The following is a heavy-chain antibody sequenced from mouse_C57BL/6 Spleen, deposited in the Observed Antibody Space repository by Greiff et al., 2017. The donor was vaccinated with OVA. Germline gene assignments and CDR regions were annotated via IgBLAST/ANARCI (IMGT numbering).Heavy chain of an antibody. J-gene: IGHJ3*01. Sequence: QVQLQQPGPELVRPGSSVKLSCKASGYTFTSYWMHWVKQRPIQGLEWIGNIYPSDSGTHYNQKFKDKATLTVDKSSSTAYMQLSSLTSEDSAVYSGARGHEYGNSLLFAYWGQGTMVTVSA. D-gene: IGHD1-1*01. V-gene: IGHV1-52*01. CDR3: ARGHEYGNSLLFAY. CDR2: IYPSDSGT. CDR1: GYTFTSYW.